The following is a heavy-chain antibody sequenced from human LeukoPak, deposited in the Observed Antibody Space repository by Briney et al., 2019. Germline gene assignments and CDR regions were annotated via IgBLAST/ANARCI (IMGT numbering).Heavy chain of an antibody. CDR3: ARGSDIVVVPAAPFDY. CDR1: GGSFSGYY. D-gene: IGHD2-2*01. J-gene: IGHJ4*02. CDR2: TNHSGST. Sequence: SETLSLTCAVYGGSFSGYYWSWIRQPPGKGLEWIGETNHSGSTNYNPSLKSRVTISVDTSKNQFSLKLSSVTAADTAVYYCARGSDIVVVPAAPFDYWGQGTLVTVSS. V-gene: IGHV4-34*01.